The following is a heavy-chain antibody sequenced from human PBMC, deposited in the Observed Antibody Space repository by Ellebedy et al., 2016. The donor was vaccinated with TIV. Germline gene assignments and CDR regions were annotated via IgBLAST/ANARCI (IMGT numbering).Heavy chain of an antibody. CDR1: GGSITYYY. Sequence: SETLSLXCTVSGGSITYYYWSWIRQPAGKGLEWIGRIYSTGRTKYNPSLGSRVTMSVDPSKNQFSLKLTSVTAADTAVYYCAREAGAARGFHFWGQGTLVAVSS. D-gene: IGHD1-26*01. CDR2: IYSTGRT. CDR3: AREAGAARGFHF. V-gene: IGHV4-4*07. J-gene: IGHJ4*02.